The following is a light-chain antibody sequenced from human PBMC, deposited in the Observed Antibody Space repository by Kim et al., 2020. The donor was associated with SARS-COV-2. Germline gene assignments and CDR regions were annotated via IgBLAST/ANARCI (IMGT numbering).Light chain of an antibody. CDR1: SSGSGAYNF. Sequence: SVTISCTATSSGSGAYNFFSGYQQHPGRVPKLMMFDVSTRPSGVPDRFSASKSGDTASLTISGLQAEDEADYYCCSYAGRFTWVFGGGTQLTVL. CDR2: DVS. CDR3: CSYAGRFTWV. V-gene: IGLV2-11*03. J-gene: IGLJ3*02.